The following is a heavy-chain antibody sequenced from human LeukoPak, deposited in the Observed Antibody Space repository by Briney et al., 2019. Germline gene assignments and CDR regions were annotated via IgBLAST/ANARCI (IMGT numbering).Heavy chain of an antibody. CDR3: ARDHRDPKPYYFGARGNLPYNSYYFAMDV. Sequence: GSLRLSCAASGFTFSSYSMNWVRQAPGKGLEWIAHIGGNGRTIYYADSVKGRFTISRDNSRNSVYLQMNGLRAEDTARFFCARDHRDPKPYYFGARGNLPYNSYYFAMDVWGQGTSVIVSS. J-gene: IGHJ6*02. D-gene: IGHD3-10*01. CDR2: IGGNGRTI. CDR1: GFTFSSYS. V-gene: IGHV3-48*04.